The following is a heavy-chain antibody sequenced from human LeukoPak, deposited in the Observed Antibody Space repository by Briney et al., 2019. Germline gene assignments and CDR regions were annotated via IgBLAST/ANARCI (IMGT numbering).Heavy chain of an antibody. Sequence: ASVKVSCKASGYTFTSYAISWVRQAPGQGLEWMGWISAYNGNTNYAQKLQGRVTMTTDTSTSTVYMELSSLRSEDTAVYYCARLRYYDSSGYYGFDPWGQGTLVTVSS. CDR1: GYTFTSYA. CDR2: ISAYNGNT. CDR3: ARLRYYDSSGYYGFDP. J-gene: IGHJ5*02. D-gene: IGHD3-22*01. V-gene: IGHV1-18*04.